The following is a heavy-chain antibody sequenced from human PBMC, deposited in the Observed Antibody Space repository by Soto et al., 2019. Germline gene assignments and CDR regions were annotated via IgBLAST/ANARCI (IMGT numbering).Heavy chain of an antibody. CDR3: AKDQQCLVRVVFDL. J-gene: IGHJ2*01. CDR1: GFTFSSYA. D-gene: IGHD6-19*01. Sequence: VGSLRLSCAASGFTFSSYAMSWVRQAPGKGLEWVSAISGSGGSTYYADSVKGRFTISRDNAKNTLYLQMNSLRAEDTAVYYCAKDQQCLVRVVFDLWGRGTLVTGSA. CDR2: ISGSGGST. V-gene: IGHV3-23*01.